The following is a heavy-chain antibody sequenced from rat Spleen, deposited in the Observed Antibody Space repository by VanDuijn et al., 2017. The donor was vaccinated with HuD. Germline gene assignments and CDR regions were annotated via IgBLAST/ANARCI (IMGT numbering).Heavy chain of an antibody. D-gene: IGHD1-11*01. Sequence: EVQLVESGGGLVQPGRSMKLSCVASGFTFNNYWMTWIRQAPGKGLEWVASITNTGGSTYYRDSVKGRFTISRDNAKSTLYLQMDSLRSEDTATYYCAREGKLTTAFMDAWGQGASVTVSS. CDR2: ITNTGGST. V-gene: IGHV5-31*01. CDR3: AREGKLTTAFMDA. CDR1: GFTFNNYW. J-gene: IGHJ4*01.